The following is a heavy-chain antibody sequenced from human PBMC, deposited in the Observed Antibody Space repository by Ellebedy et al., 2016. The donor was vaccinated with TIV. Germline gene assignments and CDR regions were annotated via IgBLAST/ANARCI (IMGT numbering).Heavy chain of an antibody. V-gene: IGHV3-9*01. Sequence: SLKISCAASGFTFDDFAMPWVRQAPGKGLEGVSGISWNSGRIGYADSVKGRFTISRDNAENSLYLQMNSLRAEDTAVYLCARDRSDAFDIWGKGTLVTVSS. J-gene: IGHJ3*02. CDR3: ARDRSDAFDI. CDR2: ISWNSGRI. CDR1: GFTFDDFA.